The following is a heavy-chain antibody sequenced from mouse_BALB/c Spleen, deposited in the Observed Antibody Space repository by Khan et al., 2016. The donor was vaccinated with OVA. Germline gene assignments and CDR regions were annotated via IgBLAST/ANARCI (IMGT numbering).Heavy chain of an antibody. CDR1: GYTFTSYT. CDR3: VREGADNRSDGWFDV. V-gene: IGHV1-4*01. J-gene: IGHJ3*01. CDR2: INPSNDYT. D-gene: IGHD2-14*01. Sequence: VQLQQSGAELARPGASVKMSCKASGYTFTSYTMHWVKQRPGQGLEWIGYINPSNDYTNYNQNFKDKATLIVDKSSTTAYMQLSSLTSEDSAIYYCVREGADNRSDGWFDVWGQGTLVTVSA.